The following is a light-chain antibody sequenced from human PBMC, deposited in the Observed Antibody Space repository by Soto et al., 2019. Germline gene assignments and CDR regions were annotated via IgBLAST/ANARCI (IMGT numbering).Light chain of an antibody. CDR1: QSFTTSQ. CDR2: GAS. Sequence: EIVLTQSPGTLSLSPGERATLFCRASQSFTTSQLAWYQQRPGQAPRVLIFGASRSATGIPDRFSGSGSGTDFTLTISRLEPDDSAVYYCQQYASSPRTFGQGTTVEIK. J-gene: IGKJ1*01. CDR3: QQYASSPRT. V-gene: IGKV3-20*01.